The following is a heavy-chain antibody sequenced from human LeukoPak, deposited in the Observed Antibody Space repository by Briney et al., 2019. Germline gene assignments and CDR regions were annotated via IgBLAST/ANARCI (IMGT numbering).Heavy chain of an antibody. CDR3: ASSYYYDSSGYYAWFDP. D-gene: IGHD3-22*01. CDR2: IYTSGST. J-gene: IGHJ5*02. V-gene: IGHV4-61*02. CDR1: GVSISSGSYY. Sequence: SETLSLTCTVSGVSISSGSYYWSWIRQPAGKGLEWIVRIYTSGSTNYNPSLKSRVTISVDTSKNQFSLKLSSVTAADTAVYYCASSYYYDSSGYYAWFDPWGQGTLVTVSS.